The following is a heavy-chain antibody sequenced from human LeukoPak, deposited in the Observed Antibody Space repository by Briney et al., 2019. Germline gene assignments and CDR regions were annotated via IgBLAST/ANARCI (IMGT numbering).Heavy chain of an antibody. CDR2: MNPNSGNT. Sequence: EASVKVSCKASGYTFTSYDINWVRQAPGQGLEWMGWMNPNSGNTGCAQKFQGRVTMTRNTSISTAYMEVSSLRSEDTAVYYCARSMVRGVIIGVDYWGQGTLVTVSS. CDR3: ARSMVRGVIIGVDY. CDR1: GYTFTSYD. J-gene: IGHJ4*02. D-gene: IGHD3-10*01. V-gene: IGHV1-8*01.